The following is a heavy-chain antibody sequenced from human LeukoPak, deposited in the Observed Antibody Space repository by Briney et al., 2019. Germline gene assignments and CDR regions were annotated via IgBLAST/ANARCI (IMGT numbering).Heavy chain of an antibody. J-gene: IGHJ4*02. CDR3: ARGIAARPKWGFGY. CDR2: MNPNSGNT. Sequence: ASVKVSCKASGYTFTSYDINWVRQATGQGLEWMGWMNPNSGNTGYAQKFQGRVTMTRNTSISTAYMELSSLRSEDTAVYYCARGIAARPKWGFGYWGQGTLVTVSS. CDR1: GYTFTSYD. D-gene: IGHD6-6*01. V-gene: IGHV1-8*01.